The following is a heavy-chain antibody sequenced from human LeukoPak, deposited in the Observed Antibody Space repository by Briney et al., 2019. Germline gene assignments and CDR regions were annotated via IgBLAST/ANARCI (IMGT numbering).Heavy chain of an antibody. J-gene: IGHJ4*02. CDR2: ISWNSGSI. D-gene: IGHD3-10*01. Sequence: GGSLRLSCAASGFTFDDYAMHWVRQAPGKGLEWVSGISWNSGSIGYADSVKGRFTISRDNAKNSLYLQMNSLRAEDTALYYCAKMYMVRGVIIDYFDYWGQGTLVTVSS. V-gene: IGHV3-9*01. CDR3: AKMYMVRGVIIDYFDY. CDR1: GFTFDDYA.